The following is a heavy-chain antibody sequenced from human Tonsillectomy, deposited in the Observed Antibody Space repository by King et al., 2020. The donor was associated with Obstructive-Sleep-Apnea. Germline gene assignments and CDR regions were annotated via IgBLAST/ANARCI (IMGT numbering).Heavy chain of an antibody. J-gene: IGHJ4*02. CDR2: IYYSGST. V-gene: IGHV4-39*01. CDR3: ASNPGIASY. Sequence: QLQESGPGLVKPSETLSLTCTVSGGSISSSSYYWGWIRQPPGKGLEGIGGIYYSGSTYKNPSLKSRVTISVDTSKNQFSRKLRSVTAADTAVYYCASNPGIASYWGQGTLVTVSS. CDR1: GGSISSSSYY. D-gene: IGHD6-13*01.